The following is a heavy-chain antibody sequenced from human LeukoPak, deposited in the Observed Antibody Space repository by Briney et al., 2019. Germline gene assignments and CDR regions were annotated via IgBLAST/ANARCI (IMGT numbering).Heavy chain of an antibody. V-gene: IGHV1-2*02. Sequence: ASVKVSCKASGYTFTSYYMHWVRQAPGQGLEWMGWINPNSGGTNYAQKFQGRVTMTRDTSISTAYMELSRLRSDDTAVYYCARYMGVGSGSYSEGYYYYMDVWGKGTTVTVSS. J-gene: IGHJ6*03. CDR1: GYTFTSYY. D-gene: IGHD3-10*01. CDR2: INPNSGGT. CDR3: ARYMGVGSGSYSEGYYYYMDV.